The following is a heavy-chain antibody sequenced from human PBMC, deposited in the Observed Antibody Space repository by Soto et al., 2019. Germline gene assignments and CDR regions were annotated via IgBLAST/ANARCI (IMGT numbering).Heavy chain of an antibody. CDR2: MSPNSGNV. CDR3: MSGLSDGFGEVS. CDR1: GYTFTSHD. V-gene: IGHV1-8*01. J-gene: IGHJ5*02. D-gene: IGHD3-10*01. Sequence: QVQLVQSGAEVKKPGASVKVSCKTSGYTFTSHDINWVRQASGQGLEWMGWMSPNSGNVGYAPKFVGRVTLTRDTSLGTAYMELRSLRSDDTAVYYCMSGLSDGFGEVSWGQGTLVTVSS.